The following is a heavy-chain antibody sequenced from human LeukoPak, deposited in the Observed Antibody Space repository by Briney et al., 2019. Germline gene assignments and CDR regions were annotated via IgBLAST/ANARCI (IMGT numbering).Heavy chain of an antibody. CDR2: IKPDGSAQ. J-gene: IGHJ4*02. Sequence: GGSLRLSCVGSGFTFSYYWVTWVRQAPGKGLEWVANIKPDGSAQYYADSVRGRFTISRDSAKNSVFLQMNRLRAEDTAVYHCARDDGAASFDYWGQGTLVTVSS. V-gene: IGHV3-7*01. CDR3: ARDDGAASFDY. CDR1: GFTFSYYW. D-gene: IGHD6-25*01.